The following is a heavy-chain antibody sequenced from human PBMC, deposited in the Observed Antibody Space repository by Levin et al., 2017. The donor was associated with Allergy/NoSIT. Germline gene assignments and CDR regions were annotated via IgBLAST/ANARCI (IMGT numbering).Heavy chain of an antibody. CDR3: ARAPYDSSGYYYD. D-gene: IGHD3-22*01. Sequence: GESLKISCAASGFTFSSYAMHWVRQAPGKGLEWVAVISYDGSNKYYADSVKGRFTISRDNSKNTLYLQMNSLRAEDTAVYYCARAPYDSSGYYYDWGQGTLVTVSS. V-gene: IGHV3-30-3*01. CDR2: ISYDGSNK. J-gene: IGHJ4*02. CDR1: GFTFSSYA.